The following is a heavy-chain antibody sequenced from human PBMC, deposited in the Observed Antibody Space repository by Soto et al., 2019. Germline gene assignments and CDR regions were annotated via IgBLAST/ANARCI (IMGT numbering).Heavy chain of an antibody. Sequence: QVQLVQSGAEVKKPGSSVKVSCKASGGTFSSYAISWVRQAPGQGLEWMGGIIPSFGTANYAQKFQCRVTITGAGSTSTDYMELSRLRSEEPAVYYCARDPTYYCDSSGYPGVDYWGQGTLVTVSS. J-gene: IGHJ4*02. CDR3: ARDPTYYCDSSGYPGVDY. CDR2: IIPSFGTA. V-gene: IGHV1-69*12. D-gene: IGHD3-22*01. CDR1: GGTFSSYA.